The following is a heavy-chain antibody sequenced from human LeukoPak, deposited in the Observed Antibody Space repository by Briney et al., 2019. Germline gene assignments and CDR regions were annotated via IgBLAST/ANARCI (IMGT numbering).Heavy chain of an antibody. CDR2: ISGSGGST. V-gene: IGHV3-23*01. Sequence: GGSLRLSCAASGFTFNSYAMSWVRQAPGKGLEWVSAISGSGGSTYYADSVKGRFTISRDNSKNTLYLQMNSLRAEDTAVYYCAKGVSDSSGYYPYYFDYWGQGTLVTVSS. CDR3: AKGVSDSSGYYPYYFDY. D-gene: IGHD3-22*01. CDR1: GFTFNSYA. J-gene: IGHJ4*02.